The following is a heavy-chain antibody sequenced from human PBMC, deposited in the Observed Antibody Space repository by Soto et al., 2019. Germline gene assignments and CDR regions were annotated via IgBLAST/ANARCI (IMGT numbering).Heavy chain of an antibody. CDR2: INYSGST. V-gene: IGHV4-39*07. Sequence: SETLSLTCTVSGGSISSGSYYWGWIRQPPGKGLEWIGSINYSGSTYYNPSLKSRVTIFVDTSNNQFSLKLSSVTAADTAVYYCALGASFFDYWGQGTLVTVSS. CDR1: GGSISSGSYY. CDR3: ALGASFFDY. J-gene: IGHJ4*02. D-gene: IGHD1-26*01.